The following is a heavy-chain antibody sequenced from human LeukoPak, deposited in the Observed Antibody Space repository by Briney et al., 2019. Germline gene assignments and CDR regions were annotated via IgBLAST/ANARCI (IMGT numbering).Heavy chain of an antibody. CDR2: INQDGGEK. D-gene: IGHD3-10*01. Sequence: GGSLRLSCAASKFTFSVYWMSWVSQAPGKGLEWMANINQDGGEKYYVDSVKGRFSISRDNAKNSLFLQMNSLRDEDTAVYFCARSHRSFASGSGDYWGQGTLVTVSS. CDR1: KFTFSVYW. J-gene: IGHJ4*02. CDR3: ARSHRSFASGSGDY. V-gene: IGHV3-7*05.